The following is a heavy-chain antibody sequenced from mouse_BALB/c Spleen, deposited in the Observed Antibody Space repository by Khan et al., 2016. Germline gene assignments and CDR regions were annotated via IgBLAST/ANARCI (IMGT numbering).Heavy chain of an antibody. CDR2: ITSSGST. V-gene: IGHV3-2*02. J-gene: IGHJ2*01. CDR3: ATDYYGIRYLDN. D-gene: IGHD1-1*01. CDR1: GYSLTSDYA. Sequence: EVQLQESGPGLVKPSQSLSLTCTVTGYSLTSDYAWYWIRQFPGNQLEWMGYITSSGSTTYNPSLKSRITISRDTSKHQFFLQFNSVTAEDTATYDYATDYYGIRYLDNGGQGTTLTVSS.